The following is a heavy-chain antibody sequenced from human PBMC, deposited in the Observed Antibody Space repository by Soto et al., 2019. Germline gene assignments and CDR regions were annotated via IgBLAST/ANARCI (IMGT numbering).Heavy chain of an antibody. J-gene: IGHJ6*02. CDR1: GGSFSGYY. Sequence: TLSLTCAVYGGSFSGYYWNWIRQPPGKGLEWIGEINHSGSTNYNPSLKSRVTISVDTSKNQFSLKLSSVTAADTAVYYCARVSGIYYYGMDVWGQGTTVIAP. CDR3: ARVSGIYYYGMDV. CDR2: INHSGST. V-gene: IGHV4-34*01. D-gene: IGHD3-10*01.